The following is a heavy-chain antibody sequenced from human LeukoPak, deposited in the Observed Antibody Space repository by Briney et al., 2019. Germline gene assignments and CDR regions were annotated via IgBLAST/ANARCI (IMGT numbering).Heavy chain of an antibody. CDR1: GGSFSGYY. V-gene: IGHV4-34*01. D-gene: IGHD3-10*01. J-gene: IGHJ6*02. CDR2: INHSGST. CDR3: ARQGARYYFSNGGMDV. Sequence: KPSETLSLTCAVYGGSFSGYYWSWIRQPPGKGLEWIGEINHSGSTNYNPSLKSRVTISVDTSKNQFSLKLSSVTAADTAVYYCARQGARYYFSNGGMDVWGQGTTVTVSS.